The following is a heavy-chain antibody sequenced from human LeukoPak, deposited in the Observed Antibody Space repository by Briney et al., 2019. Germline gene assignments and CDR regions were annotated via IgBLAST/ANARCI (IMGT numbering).Heavy chain of an antibody. J-gene: IGHJ4*02. CDR2: ISAYNGNT. V-gene: IGHV1-18*01. D-gene: IGHD6-19*01. CDR1: GYTFTTYA. Sequence: GASVKVSCKASGYTFTTYAMNWVRQAPGQGLEWMGWISAYNGNTNYAQKLQGRVTMTTDTSTSTAYMELRSLRSDDTAVYYCARRGYSSGWYAFDYWGQGTLVTVSS. CDR3: ARRGYSSGWYAFDY.